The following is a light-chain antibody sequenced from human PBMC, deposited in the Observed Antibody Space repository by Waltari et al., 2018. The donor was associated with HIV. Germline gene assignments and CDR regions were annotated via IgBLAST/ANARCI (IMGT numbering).Light chain of an antibody. CDR1: QNVITN. J-gene: IGKJ1*01. V-gene: IGKV3-15*01. CDR3: QQYNGWPRT. Sequence: EVVLTQSPATLSVSQGERVTLSCRASQNVITNLAWYQQKPGQAPSLLLYGASTRASGIPARFTGGGSGSDFTLTINSLQSEDCGLYYCQQYNGWPRTFGQGTKV. CDR2: GAS.